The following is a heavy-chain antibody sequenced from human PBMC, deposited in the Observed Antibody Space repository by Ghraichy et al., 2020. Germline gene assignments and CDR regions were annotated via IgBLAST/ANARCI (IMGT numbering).Heavy chain of an antibody. CDR2: INPSGGST. V-gene: IGHV1-46*01. Sequence: ASVKVSCKASGYTFSSHYMHWERQAPGQGLEWMGIINPSGGSTSYAQKFQGRVTMTRDTSTSTVYMELSSLRSEDTALYYCARDYPGYCSSTSCSYYYYGMDVWGKGTTVTVSS. CDR1: GYTFSSHY. D-gene: IGHD2-2*01. CDR3: ARDYPGYCSSTSCSYYYYGMDV. J-gene: IGHJ6*04.